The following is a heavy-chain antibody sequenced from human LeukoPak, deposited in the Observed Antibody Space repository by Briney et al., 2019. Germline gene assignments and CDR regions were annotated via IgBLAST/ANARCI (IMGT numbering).Heavy chain of an antibody. CDR1: GFTFSSYA. Sequence: GVSLRLSCAASGFTFSSYAMSWVRQDPGKGLEWVSAISGSGGSTYYADSVKGRFTISRDNSKNTLYLQMNSLRAEDTAVYYCAKDQITVVTNPFDYWGQGTLVTVSS. D-gene: IGHD4-23*01. CDR3: AKDQITVVTNPFDY. J-gene: IGHJ4*02. V-gene: IGHV3-23*01. CDR2: ISGSGGST.